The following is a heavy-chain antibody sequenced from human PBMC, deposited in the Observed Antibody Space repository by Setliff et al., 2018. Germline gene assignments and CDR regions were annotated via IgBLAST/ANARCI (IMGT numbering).Heavy chain of an antibody. Sequence: SETLSLTCTVSGGSISSHYWSWIRQPPGKGLEWIGYIYYSGSTNYNPSLKSRVTISVDTSKNQFSLKLSSVTAADTAVYYCARTGTYRYFDYWGQGSRVTVSS. D-gene: IGHD1-1*01. CDR3: ARTGTYRYFDY. CDR1: GGSISSHY. CDR2: IYYSGST. J-gene: IGHJ4*02. V-gene: IGHV4-59*11.